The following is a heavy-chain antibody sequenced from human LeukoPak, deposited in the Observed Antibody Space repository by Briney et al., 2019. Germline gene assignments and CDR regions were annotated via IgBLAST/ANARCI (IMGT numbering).Heavy chain of an antibody. V-gene: IGHV3-11*01. CDR3: ASPDYYGSGSYYYYMDA. Sequence: PGGSLRLSCAASGFTFSDYYMSWIRQAPGKGLEWVSYISSSGSTIYYADSVKGRFTISRDNAKNSLYLQMNSLRAEDTAVYYCASPDYYGSGSYYYYMDAWGKGTTVTVSS. CDR2: ISSSGSTI. J-gene: IGHJ6*03. D-gene: IGHD3-10*01. CDR1: GFTFSDYY.